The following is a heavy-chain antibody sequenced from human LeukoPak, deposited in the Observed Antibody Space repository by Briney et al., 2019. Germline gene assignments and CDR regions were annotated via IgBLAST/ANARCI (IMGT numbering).Heavy chain of an antibody. CDR1: GYTFTAYY. J-gene: IGHJ6*02. CDR2: INPNNGGT. CDR3: ARGGGYCSGGSCYVFYYAMDV. Sequence: ASVKVSCKASGYTFTAYYMHWVRQAPRQGLEWMGWINPNNGGTNYAQKFQGRVTMTRDTSISTAYMGLSRLRSDDTAVYYCARGGGYCSGGSCYVFYYAMDVWGQGTTVTVSS. D-gene: IGHD2-15*01. V-gene: IGHV1-2*02.